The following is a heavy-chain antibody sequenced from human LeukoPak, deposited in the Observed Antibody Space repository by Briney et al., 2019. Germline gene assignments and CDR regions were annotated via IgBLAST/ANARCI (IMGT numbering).Heavy chain of an antibody. CDR2: MNPNSGNT. CDR3: ARADYDILTGYYPGWFDP. D-gene: IGHD3-9*01. V-gene: IGHV1-8*01. CDR1: GYTFTSYD. Sequence: ASVKVSCKASGYTFTSYDINWVRQATGQGLEWMGWMNPNSGNTGYAQKFQGRVTMTRNTSISTAYMGLSSLRSEDTAVYYCARADYDILTGYYPGWFDPWGQGTLVTVSS. J-gene: IGHJ5*02.